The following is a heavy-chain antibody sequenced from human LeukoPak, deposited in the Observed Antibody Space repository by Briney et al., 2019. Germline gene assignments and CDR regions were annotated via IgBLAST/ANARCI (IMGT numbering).Heavy chain of an antibody. Sequence: GGSLRLSCAVSGFTFSSYAMSWVRQAPVKRLEWVSTISGSGGRTYYAESVKGRFTISRDNSKNTMYLQVNSLRAEDMAVYYCAKDLWTGDHGTYYDYGMDVWGQGTTVTVSS. CDR1: GFTFSSYA. CDR2: ISGSGGRT. D-gene: IGHD3/OR15-3a*01. CDR3: AKDLWTGDHGTYYDYGMDV. J-gene: IGHJ6*02. V-gene: IGHV3-23*01.